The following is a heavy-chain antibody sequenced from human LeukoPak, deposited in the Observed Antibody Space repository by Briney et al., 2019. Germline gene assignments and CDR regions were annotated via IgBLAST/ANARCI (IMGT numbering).Heavy chain of an antibody. J-gene: IGHJ6*02. D-gene: IGHD5-18*01. V-gene: IGHV1-69*13. Sequence: SVKVSCKGSGGTFSSYAISWVRQAPGQGLEWMGGIIPIFGTANYAKKFQGRVTITADESTSTAYMELSSLRSEDTAVYYCARAGGYSYGYWTRYPGYYYGMDVWGQGTTVTVSS. CDR1: GGTFSSYA. CDR2: IIPIFGTA. CDR3: ARAGGYSYGYWTRYPGYYYGMDV.